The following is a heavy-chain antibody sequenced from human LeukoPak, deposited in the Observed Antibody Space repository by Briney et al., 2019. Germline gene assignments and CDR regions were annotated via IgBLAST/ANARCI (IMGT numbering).Heavy chain of an antibody. J-gene: IGHJ6*02. V-gene: IGHV4-34*01. Sequence: SETLSLTCAVYGGSFSGYYWSWIRQPPKKGLEWIGEINHSGSTNYNPSLKSRVTISVDTSKNQSPLKVRSVTAADTAVYYCARGHVGSYAYYYYYGMDVWGQGTTVTVSS. CDR1: GGSFSGYY. CDR2: INHSGST. D-gene: IGHD2-8*01. CDR3: ARGHVGSYAYYYYYGMDV.